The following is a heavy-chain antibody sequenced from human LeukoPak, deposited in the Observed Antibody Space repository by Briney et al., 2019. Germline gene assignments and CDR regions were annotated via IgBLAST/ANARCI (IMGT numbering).Heavy chain of an antibody. V-gene: IGHV4-59*12. CDR2: IYYSGST. Sequence: KSSETLSLTCTVSGGSISSYYWSWIRQPPGKGLEWIGNIYYSGSTYYSPSLKSRVTISLDTSRNLFSLKLNSVTAADTAVYYCAKSNGYGLIDIWGQGTMVTVSS. J-gene: IGHJ3*02. CDR1: GGSISSYY. CDR3: AKSNGYGLIDI. D-gene: IGHD3-10*01.